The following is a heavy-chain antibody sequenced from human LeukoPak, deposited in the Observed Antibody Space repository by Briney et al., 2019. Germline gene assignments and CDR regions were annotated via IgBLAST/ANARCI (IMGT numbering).Heavy chain of an antibody. J-gene: IGHJ4*02. CDR2: ISYDGSNK. CDR3: ARDIGWELSTSAHFDY. D-gene: IGHD1-26*01. V-gene: IGHV3-30-3*01. Sequence: SGGSLRLSCAASGFTFSSYAMHWVRQAPGKGLEGVAVISYDGSNKYYADSVKGRFTISRDNSKNTLYLQMNSLRAEDTAVYYCARDIGWELSTSAHFDYWGQGTLVTVSS. CDR1: GFTFSSYA.